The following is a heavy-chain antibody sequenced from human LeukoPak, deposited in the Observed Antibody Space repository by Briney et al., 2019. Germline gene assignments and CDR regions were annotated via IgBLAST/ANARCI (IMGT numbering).Heavy chain of an antibody. CDR3: ARSDAFDI. CDR1: GGSISSYY. J-gene: IGHJ3*02. V-gene: IGHV4-59*01. Sequence: SETLSLTCTVSGGSISSYYCSWIRQPPGKGLEWIGYIYYSGSTNYNPSLKSRVTISVDTSKNQFSLKLSSVTAADTAVYYCARSDAFDIWGQGTMVTVSS. CDR2: IYYSGST.